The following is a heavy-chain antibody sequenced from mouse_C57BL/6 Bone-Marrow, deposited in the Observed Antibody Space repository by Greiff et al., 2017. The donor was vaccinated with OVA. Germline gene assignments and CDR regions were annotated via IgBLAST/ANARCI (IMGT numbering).Heavy chain of an antibody. CDR2: IWGVGST. CDR3: ASRGYGNYGYVDG. V-gene: IGHV2-6*01. CDR1: GFSLTSYG. Sequence: VHLVESGPGLVAPSQSLSITCTVSGFSLTSYGVDWVRQSPGKGLEWLGVIWGVGSTNYNSALKSRLSISKDNSKRQVFLKMNSLQTDDTAMYYCASRGYGNYGYVDGWGTGTTVTVSS. J-gene: IGHJ1*03. D-gene: IGHD2-1*01.